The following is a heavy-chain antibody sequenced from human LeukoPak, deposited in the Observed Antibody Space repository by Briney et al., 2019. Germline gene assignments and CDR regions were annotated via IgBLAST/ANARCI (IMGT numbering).Heavy chain of an antibody. CDR3: ARDFVGYCSGGSCYHLAFDI. CDR1: GFPFDYYG. V-gene: IGHV3-20*04. Sequence: PGGSLRLSCAASGFPFDYYGMSWVRQAPGKGLEWFSDINWNGGITGYADSVKGRFTISRDNAKNSLYLQMNSLRAEDTALYYCARDFVGYCSGGSCYHLAFDIWGQGTMVTVSS. D-gene: IGHD2-15*01. J-gene: IGHJ3*02. CDR2: INWNGGIT.